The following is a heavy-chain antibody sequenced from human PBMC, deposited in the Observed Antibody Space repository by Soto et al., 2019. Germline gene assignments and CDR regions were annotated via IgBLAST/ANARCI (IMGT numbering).Heavy chain of an antibody. D-gene: IGHD5-18*01. CDR2: ISGYNGNT. J-gene: IGHJ6*02. Sequence: ASVKVSCKTYGYTFTNYGISWVRQAPGQGPEWMGWISGYNGNTDYAQNLQGRVTMTTDTSTSTAYMELSSLRSEDTAVYYCAREVGYSYDYGMDVWGQGTTVTVSS. CDR3: AREVGYSYDYGMDV. V-gene: IGHV1-18*01. CDR1: GYTFTNYG.